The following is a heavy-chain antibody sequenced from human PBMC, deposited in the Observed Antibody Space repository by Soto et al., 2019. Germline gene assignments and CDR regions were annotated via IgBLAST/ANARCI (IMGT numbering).Heavy chain of an antibody. V-gene: IGHV1-8*01. Sequence: QVPLVQSGAEVKKPGASVKVSCKASGYTFTSYDINWVRQATGQGLEWRGWMNPNSGNTGYAQKFQGRVTMTRNTSISTAYMELSSLRSEDTAVYYCAREGPGAYYYDSSGYYSGNWFDPWGQGTLVTVSS. CDR3: AREGPGAYYYDSSGYYSGNWFDP. D-gene: IGHD3-22*01. CDR2: MNPNSGNT. J-gene: IGHJ5*02. CDR1: GYTFTSYD.